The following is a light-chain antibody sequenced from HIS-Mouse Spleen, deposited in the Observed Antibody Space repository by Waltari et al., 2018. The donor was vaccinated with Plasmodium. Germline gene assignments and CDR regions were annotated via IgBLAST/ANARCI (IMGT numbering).Light chain of an antibody. Sequence: SYELTQPPSVSVSPGQTARITCSGDALPKKYAYWDQQKSGQAPVLVIDEDSQRPAGIPGRFSGSSSGTMATLTISGAQVEDEADYYCYSTDSSGNHRVFGRGTKLTVL. J-gene: IGLJ3*02. CDR3: YSTDSSGNHRV. CDR1: ALPKKY. V-gene: IGLV3-10*01. CDR2: EDS.